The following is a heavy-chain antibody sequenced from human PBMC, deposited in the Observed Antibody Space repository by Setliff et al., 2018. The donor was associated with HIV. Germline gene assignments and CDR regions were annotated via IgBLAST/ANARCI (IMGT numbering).Heavy chain of an antibody. Sequence: GGSLRLSCAASGFNFNYSWMHWVRQAPAKGLEWVSAISYDGKTTHYADSVMGRFTVSRDNSKNTLYLQLNGLRPGDTGVYYCASARIPTGGTSTSFDYWGQGTQVTVSS. V-gene: IGHV3-30*03. CDR2: ISYDGKTT. J-gene: IGHJ4*02. CDR1: GFNFNYSW. D-gene: IGHD1-1*01. CDR3: ASARIPTGGTSTSFDY.